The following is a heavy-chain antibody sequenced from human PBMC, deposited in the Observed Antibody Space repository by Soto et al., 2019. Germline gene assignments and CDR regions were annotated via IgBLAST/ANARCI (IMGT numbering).Heavy chain of an antibody. V-gene: IGHV3-48*02. D-gene: IGHD5-18*01. CDR2: ISSSSSSI. CDR3: ARERGYSYGYSDY. CDR1: GFTFSNYA. J-gene: IGHJ4*02. Sequence: EVQLVESGGGLAQPGGSLRLSCVASGFTFSNYAMNWVRQAPGKGLEWVSYISSSSSSIDYADSMKGRFTISRDNAKNSLYLQMNSLKDEDTAVYYCARERGYSYGYSDYWGQGTLVTVSS.